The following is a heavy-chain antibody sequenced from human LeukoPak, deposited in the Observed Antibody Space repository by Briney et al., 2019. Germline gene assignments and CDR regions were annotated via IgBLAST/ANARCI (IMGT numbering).Heavy chain of an antibody. CDR2: IKQDGVEE. CDR1: GFTISDYW. J-gene: IGHJ5*02. CDR3: VRDGGTDWYDP. Sequence: GGSLSHSCAASGFTISDYWMTWVRQAPGKGLEWVANIKQDGVEESYVDSVKGRFTISRDNANNSIFLQMNSLRVEDTAIYYCVRDGGTDWYDPWGQETLVSVSS. V-gene: IGHV3-7*01. D-gene: IGHD3-16*01.